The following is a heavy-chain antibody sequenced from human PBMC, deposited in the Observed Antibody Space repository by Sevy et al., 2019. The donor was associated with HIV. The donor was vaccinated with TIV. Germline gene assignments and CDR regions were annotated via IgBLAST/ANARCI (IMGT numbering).Heavy chain of an antibody. CDR1: GGSFSGYY. CDR2: INHSGST. V-gene: IGHV4-34*01. J-gene: IGHJ6*03. D-gene: IGHD1-1*01. CDR3: AREVRKPGLRYYYMDV. Sequence: SETLSLTCAVYGGSFSGYYWSWIRQPPGKGLEWIGEINHSGSTNYTPSLKSRVTISVDTSRNQFSLKLISVTAADTAVYYCAREVRKPGLRYYYMDVWGKGTTVTVSS.